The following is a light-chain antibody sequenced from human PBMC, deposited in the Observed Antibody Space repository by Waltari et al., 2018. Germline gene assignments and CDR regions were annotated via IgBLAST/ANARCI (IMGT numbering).Light chain of an antibody. CDR2: VNSDGSH. Sequence: QLVLPQSPSASASLGATVKPTCHLSSRHTSYAIPWHHQQPEKGPRYLMKVNSDGSHHKRDEIPDRFSGSSSGAERYLIISSLQSDDEADYYCQTWGSGIQVFGGGTKLTVL. V-gene: IGLV4-69*01. CDR3: QTWGSGIQV. J-gene: IGLJ3*02. CDR1: SRHTSYA.